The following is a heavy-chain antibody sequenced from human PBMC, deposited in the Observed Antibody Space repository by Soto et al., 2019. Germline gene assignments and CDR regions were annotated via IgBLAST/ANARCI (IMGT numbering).Heavy chain of an antibody. CDR2: IKAYSGNT. D-gene: IGHD4-17*01. J-gene: IGHJ4*02. CDR3: AIADYGDDDY. CDR1: GYTFATST. Sequence: QLQLVQSGPEAKKPGASVKVSCKASGYTFATSTISWLRQAPGQGPEWMGWIKAYSGNTNYAQKLQGRFTMTTDTSTRTAYMELRSLTTDNTAIYYCAIADYGDDDYWGQGTLVTVSS. V-gene: IGHV1-18*01.